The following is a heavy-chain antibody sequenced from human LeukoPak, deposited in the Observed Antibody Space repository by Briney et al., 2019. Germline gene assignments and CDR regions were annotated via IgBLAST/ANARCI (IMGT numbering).Heavy chain of an antibody. CDR2: IYYSGST. CDR3: ARVSPDFDY. J-gene: IGHJ4*02. V-gene: IGHV4-34*01. CDR1: GGSFSGYY. Sequence: SETLSLTCAVYGGSFSGYYWSWIRQPPGKGLEWIGSIYYSGSTYYNPSLKSRVTISVDTSKNQFSLKLSSVTAADTAVYYCARVSPDFDYWGQGTLVTVSS.